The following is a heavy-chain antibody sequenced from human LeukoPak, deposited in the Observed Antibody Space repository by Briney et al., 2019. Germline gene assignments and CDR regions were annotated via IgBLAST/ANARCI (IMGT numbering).Heavy chain of an antibody. D-gene: IGHD3-3*01. V-gene: IGHV4-59*01. Sequence: SETLSLTCTVSDGSISGYYWSWIRQPPGKGLEWIGYIYYSGSTNYNPSLKSRVTISVDTSKNQFSLKLSSVTAADTAVYYCARTGGSLYYDFWSGYRYYGMDVWGQGTTVTVSS. CDR1: DGSISGYY. CDR3: ARTGGSLYYDFWSGYRYYGMDV. J-gene: IGHJ6*02. CDR2: IYYSGST.